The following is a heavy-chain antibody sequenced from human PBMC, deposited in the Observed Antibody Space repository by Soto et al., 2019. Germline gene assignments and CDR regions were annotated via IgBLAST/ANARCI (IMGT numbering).Heavy chain of an antibody. V-gene: IGHV3-23*01. CDR3: AKSPLLIVVVPAARWYFDY. CDR2: ISDSGGST. D-gene: IGHD2-2*01. J-gene: IGHJ4*02. Sequence: HPGGSLRLSCAASGFTFSSYAMSWVRQAPGKGLEWVSGISDSGGSTYYADSVKGRFTISRDNSKNTLYLQMNSLRAEDTAVYYCAKSPLLIVVVPAARWYFDYWGQGTLVTVSS. CDR1: GFTFSSYA.